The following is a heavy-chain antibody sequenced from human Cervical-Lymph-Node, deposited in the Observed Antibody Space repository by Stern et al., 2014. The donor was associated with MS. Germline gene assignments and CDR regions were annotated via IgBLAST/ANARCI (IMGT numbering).Heavy chain of an antibody. V-gene: IGHV3-13*01. Sequence: VQLVQSGGGLVQPGGSLRLSCAASGFTFSSYDMHWVRQATGKGLEWVSAIGTAGDTYYPGSVKGRSTISRENAKNSLYLQMNSLRAGDTAVYYCARGASCSSTSCYGYYFDYWGQGTLVTVSS. CDR2: IGTAGDT. CDR1: GFTFSSYD. CDR3: ARGASCSSTSCYGYYFDY. D-gene: IGHD2-2*01. J-gene: IGHJ4*02.